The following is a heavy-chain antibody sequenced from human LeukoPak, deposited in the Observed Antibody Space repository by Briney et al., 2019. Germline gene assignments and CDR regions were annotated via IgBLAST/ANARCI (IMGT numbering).Heavy chain of an antibody. CDR2: INPSGGST. D-gene: IGHD2-15*01. J-gene: IGHJ4*02. Sequence: GASVKVSCKASGYTFTSYYMNWVRQAPGQGLEWMGIINPSGGSTSYAQKFQGRVTMTRDTSTSTVYMELSSLRSEDTAVYYCARAHHCSGGSCPLGYCGEGTLVTVSS. CDR3: ARAHHCSGGSCPLGY. V-gene: IGHV1-46*03. CDR1: GYTFTSYY.